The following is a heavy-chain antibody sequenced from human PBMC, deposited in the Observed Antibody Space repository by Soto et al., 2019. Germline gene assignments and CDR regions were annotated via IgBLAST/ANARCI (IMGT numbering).Heavy chain of an antibody. CDR3: ARNGVVTATQRMDV. CDR1: GGSISSSSYY. V-gene: IGHV4-39*07. Sequence: SETLSLTCTVSGGSISSSSYYWGWIRQPPGKGLEWIGSIYYSGSTNYNPSLKSRVTISVDTSKNQFSLKLSSVTAADTAVYYCARNGVVTATQRMDVWGQGTTVTVSS. J-gene: IGHJ6*02. CDR2: IYYSGST. D-gene: IGHD2-21*02.